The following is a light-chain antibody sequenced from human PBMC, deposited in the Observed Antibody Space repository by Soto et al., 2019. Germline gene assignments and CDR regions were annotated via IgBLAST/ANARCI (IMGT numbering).Light chain of an antibody. CDR3: QQYDSYAWT. Sequence: DIQMAQSPSTLSASVGDRVTITCRASQSIRDWLAWYQQIPGKAPKLWIYRASNLESGVPSRFSGSGSGTEFTLTISSLQPDDFATYYCQQYDSYAWTFGQGTKVDIK. CDR2: RAS. CDR1: QSIRDW. V-gene: IGKV1-5*03. J-gene: IGKJ1*01.